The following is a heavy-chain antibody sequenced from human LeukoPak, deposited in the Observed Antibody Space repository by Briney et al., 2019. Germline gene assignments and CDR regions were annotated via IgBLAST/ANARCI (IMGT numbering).Heavy chain of an antibody. V-gene: IGHV4-4*02. CDR2: IGHSGGT. CDR3: AGNSGSYYGSGSYYNVY. Sequence: NPSETLSLTCAVYGVSINSSSWWSWVRQSPGKGLEWIGDIGHSGGTNYNPSLKSRATISVDKSNTQVSLKLRSATAADTAVYYCAGNSGSYYGSGSYYNVYWGQGTLVIVSS. J-gene: IGHJ4*02. D-gene: IGHD3-10*01. CDR1: GVSINSSSW.